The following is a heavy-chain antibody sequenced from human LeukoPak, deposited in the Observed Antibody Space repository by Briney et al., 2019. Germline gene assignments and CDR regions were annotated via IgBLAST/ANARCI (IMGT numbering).Heavy chain of an antibody. V-gene: IGHV4-39*07. CDR1: GGSISSSSYY. D-gene: IGHD2-2*02. CDR3: ASGVVPAAIPALY. J-gene: IGHJ4*02. Sequence: SETLSLTCTVSGGSISSSSYYWGWIRQPPGKGLEWIGSIYYSGSTYYNPSLKSRVTISVDTSKNQFSLKLSSVTAADTAVYYCASGVVPAAIPALYWGQGTLVTVSS. CDR2: IYYSGST.